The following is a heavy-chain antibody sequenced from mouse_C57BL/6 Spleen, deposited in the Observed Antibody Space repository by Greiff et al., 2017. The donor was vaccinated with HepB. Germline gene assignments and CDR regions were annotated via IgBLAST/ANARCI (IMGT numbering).Heavy chain of an antibody. V-gene: IGHV7-1*01. CDR1: GFTFSDFY. J-gene: IGHJ4*01. CDR2: SRNKANDYTT. Sequence: EVKLVESGGGLVQSGRSLRLSCATSGFTFSDFYMEWVRQAPGKGLEWIAASRNKANDYTTEYSASVKGRFIVSRDTSQSILYLQMNALRAEDTAIYYCARDRTGAMDYWGQGTSVTVSS. CDR3: ARDRTGAMDY.